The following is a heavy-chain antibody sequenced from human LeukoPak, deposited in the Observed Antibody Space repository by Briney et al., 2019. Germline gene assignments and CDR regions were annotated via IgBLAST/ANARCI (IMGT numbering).Heavy chain of an antibody. D-gene: IGHD3-10*01. CDR3: ARDLSYGSGEF. Sequence: GGSLRLSCAASGFTFSSYAMHWVRQPPGKGLEWVSAIWFDGSKQIYEDSVRGRFTISRDDSKSTLYLQMNSLRAEDTAVYYCARDLSYGSGEFWGQGTLVTVSS. CDR1: GFTFSSYA. J-gene: IGHJ4*02. V-gene: IGHV3-33*08. CDR2: IWFDGSKQ.